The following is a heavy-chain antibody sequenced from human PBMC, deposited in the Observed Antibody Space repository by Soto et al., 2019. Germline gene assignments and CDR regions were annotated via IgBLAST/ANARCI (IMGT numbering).Heavy chain of an antibody. CDR1: GFTFSSYA. CDR3: AKDGTYYDSSGSYFQH. D-gene: IGHD3-22*01. V-gene: IGHV3-23*01. Sequence: EVQLLESGGGLVQPGGSLRLSCAASGFTFSSYAMSWVRQAPGKGLEWVSAISGSGGSTYYADSVKGRFNISRDNSKNTLYLQMNSLRAEDTAVYYCAKDGTYYDSSGSYFQHWGQGTLVTVSS. CDR2: ISGSGGST. J-gene: IGHJ1*01.